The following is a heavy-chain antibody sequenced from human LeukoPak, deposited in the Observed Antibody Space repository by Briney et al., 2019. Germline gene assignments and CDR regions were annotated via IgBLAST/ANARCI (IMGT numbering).Heavy chain of an antibody. CDR2: IYYSGST. D-gene: IGHD2-2*01. CDR1: GGSISSSSYY. J-gene: IGHJ4*02. CDR3: ARRVEIVVVPAATTYFDY. Sequence: PSETLSLTCTVSGGSISSSSYYWGWIRQPPGKGLEWIGSIYYSGSTYYNPSLKSRVTISVDTSKNRFSLKLSSVTAADTAVYYCARRVEIVVVPAATTYFDYWGQGTLVTVSS. V-gene: IGHV4-39*01.